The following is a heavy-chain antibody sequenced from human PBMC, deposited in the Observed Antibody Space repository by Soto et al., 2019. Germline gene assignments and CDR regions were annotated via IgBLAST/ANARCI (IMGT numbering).Heavy chain of an antibody. CDR1: GGSISGYY. D-gene: IGHD7-27*01. Sequence: SETLSLTCTVSGGSISGYYWSWIRQPPGKGLEWIGYMYNTGSTVYNPSFKSRVTISVDTSKSQFSLRLNSVTAADTAVYYCAKNWNWGSLVHWGQGTLVTVSS. V-gene: IGHV4-59*01. J-gene: IGHJ4*02. CDR3: AKNWNWGSLVH. CDR2: MYNTGST.